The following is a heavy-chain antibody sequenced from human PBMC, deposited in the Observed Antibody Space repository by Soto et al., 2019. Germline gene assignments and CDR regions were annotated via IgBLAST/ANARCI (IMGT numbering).Heavy chain of an antibody. CDR2: ISTDGSST. CDR1: GLTYSTYW. Sequence: EVQLVESGGGLVQPGGSLRLSCAATGLTYSTYWMHWVRQGPGKGLVWVSRISTDGSSTTYADSVKGRFTISRDNAKNTLYLQMNSLRAEDTAVYYCARATGSNHPFDYWGQGSLATVSS. D-gene: IGHD2-2*01. V-gene: IGHV3-74*01. J-gene: IGHJ4*02. CDR3: ARATGSNHPFDY.